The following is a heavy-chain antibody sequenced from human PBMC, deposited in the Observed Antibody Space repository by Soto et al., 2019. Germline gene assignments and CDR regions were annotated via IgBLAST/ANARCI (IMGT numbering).Heavy chain of an antibody. CDR2: ISAYNGNT. CDR1: GYTFTSYG. Sequence: QVQLVQSGAEVKKPGASVKVSCKASGYTFTSYGISWVRQAPGQGLEWMGWISAYNGNTNYAQKLQGRVTMTTDTXTXKAYMELRSLKSDDTAVYYCAREEATRIAAAGTFDYWGQGTLVTVSS. V-gene: IGHV1-18*01. CDR3: AREEATRIAAAGTFDY. D-gene: IGHD6-13*01. J-gene: IGHJ4*02.